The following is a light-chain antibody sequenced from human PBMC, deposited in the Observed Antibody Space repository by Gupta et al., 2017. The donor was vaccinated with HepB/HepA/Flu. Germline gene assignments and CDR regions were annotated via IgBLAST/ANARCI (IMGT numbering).Light chain of an antibody. CDR3: QNYKCYSWT. Sequence: DIQMTQSPSTLSAFVGDRVTITCRASQSISNWLAWYQQKPGKAPKLLIYETSNLESGVPSRFSGSGSGTESTLTISSRQPDDFANYYCQNYKCYSWTFGQGTKVEIK. V-gene: IGKV1-5*03. J-gene: IGKJ1*01. CDR2: ETS. CDR1: QSISNW.